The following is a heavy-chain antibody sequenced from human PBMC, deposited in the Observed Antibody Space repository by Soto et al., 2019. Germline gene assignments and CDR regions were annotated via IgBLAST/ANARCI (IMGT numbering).Heavy chain of an antibody. CDR3: ARWGSYGLTYYFDY. Sequence: SETLSLTCTVSGGSISSYYLSWIRQPPGKGLEWIGYIYYSGSTNYNPSLKSRVTISVDTSKNQFSLKLSSVTAADTAVYYCARWGSYGLTYYFDYWGQGTLVTVSS. D-gene: IGHD3-16*02. CDR1: GGSISSYY. V-gene: IGHV4-59*01. J-gene: IGHJ4*02. CDR2: IYYSGST.